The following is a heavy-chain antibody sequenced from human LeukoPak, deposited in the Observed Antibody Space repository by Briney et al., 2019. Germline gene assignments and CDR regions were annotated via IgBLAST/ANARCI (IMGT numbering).Heavy chain of an antibody. CDR2: INPSGGT. Sequence: AETQSLTCAVYGGSFSDYSWSWIRQPPGKGLEWIGAINPSGGTNHSPSLMSRVSMSVDTSKNQISLRVSSVTAADTAVYYCARVGHSYSINDWSRTGLGAYPTKYYYYMDVWGKGTTVTVSS. V-gene: IGHV4-34*01. CDR3: ARVGHSYSINDWSRTGLGAYPTKYYYYMDV. J-gene: IGHJ6*03. D-gene: IGHD5-18*01. CDR1: GGSFSDYS.